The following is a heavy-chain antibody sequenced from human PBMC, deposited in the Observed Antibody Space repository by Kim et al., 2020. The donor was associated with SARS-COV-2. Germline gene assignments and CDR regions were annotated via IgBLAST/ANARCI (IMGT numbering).Heavy chain of an antibody. D-gene: IGHD2-2*01. J-gene: IGHJ4*02. Sequence: GGSLRLSCAASGFTFSSYAMSWVRQAPGKGLEWVSAISGSGGSTYYADSVKGRFTISRDNSKNTLYLQMNSLRAEDTAVYYCAKDPEIVVVPAANFDYWGQGTLVTVSS. CDR2: ISGSGGST. V-gene: IGHV3-23*01. CDR1: GFTFSSYA. CDR3: AKDPEIVVVPAANFDY.